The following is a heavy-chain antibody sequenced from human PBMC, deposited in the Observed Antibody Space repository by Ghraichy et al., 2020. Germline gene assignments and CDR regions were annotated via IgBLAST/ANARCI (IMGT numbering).Heavy chain of an antibody. CDR2: IYYSGST. V-gene: IGHV4-59*01. CDR3: ARVSRRDGYNYLDY. J-gene: IGHJ4*02. CDR1: GGSISSYY. D-gene: IGHD5-24*01. Sequence: SETLSLTCTVSGGSISSYYWSWIRQPPGKGLEWIGYIYYSGSTNYNPSLKSRVTISVDTSKNQFSLKLSSVTAADTAVYYCARVSRRDGYNYLDYWGQGTLVTVSS.